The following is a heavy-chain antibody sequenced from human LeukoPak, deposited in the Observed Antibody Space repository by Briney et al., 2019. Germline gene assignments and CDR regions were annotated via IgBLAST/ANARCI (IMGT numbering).Heavy chain of an antibody. Sequence: SETLSLTCAVYGGSFSGYYWGWIRQPPGKGLEWIGSIYHSGSTYYNPSLKSRVTISVDTSKNQFSLKLSSVTAADTAVYYCARVNSSGWYALDAFDIWGQGTMATVSS. CDR2: IYHSGST. D-gene: IGHD6-19*01. V-gene: IGHV4-38-2*01. CDR1: GGSFSGYY. CDR3: ARVNSSGWYALDAFDI. J-gene: IGHJ3*02.